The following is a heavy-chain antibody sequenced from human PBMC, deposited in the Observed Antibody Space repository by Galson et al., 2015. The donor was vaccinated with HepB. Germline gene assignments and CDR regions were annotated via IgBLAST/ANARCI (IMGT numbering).Heavy chain of an antibody. V-gene: IGHV4-39*01. D-gene: IGHD6-13*01. Sequence: WVRQAPGKGLEWIATIYNSVTTYYYPSLQRRVTISVDTSRNQFSLNLNPVTAADTAVYFSARHPLDSADGIAFDIWGHGTMVTVSS. CDR2: IYNSVTT. CDR3: ARHPLDSADGIAFDI. J-gene: IGHJ3*02.